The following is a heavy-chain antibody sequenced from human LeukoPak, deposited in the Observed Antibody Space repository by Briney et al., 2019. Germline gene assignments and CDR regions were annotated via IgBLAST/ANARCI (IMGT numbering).Heavy chain of an antibody. D-gene: IGHD6-13*01. Sequence: KASETLSLTCTVYGGSFSGYYWSWIRQPPGQGLEWVGEINHSGSTNYNPSLKSRVTISVDTSKNQFSLKLSSVTAADTAVYYCARDMEQQLAPFDYWGQGTLVTVSS. V-gene: IGHV4-34*01. J-gene: IGHJ4*02. CDR1: GGSFSGYY. CDR2: INHSGST. CDR3: ARDMEQQLAPFDY.